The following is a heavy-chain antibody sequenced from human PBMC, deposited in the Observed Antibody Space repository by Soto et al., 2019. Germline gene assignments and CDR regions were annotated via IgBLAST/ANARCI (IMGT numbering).Heavy chain of an antibody. CDR1: GFTFRGDA. V-gene: IGHV3-23*01. J-gene: IGHJ5*02. CDR3: AKDNLISPNDGFDP. CDR2: ISGSGEMT. Sequence: GGSLRLSCAASGFTFRGDAMSWVRQAPGKGLEWVSSISGSGEMTHYADSVKGRFTISRDNAKNTLYLQMESLRAEDTALYYCAKDNLISPNDGFDPWGQGTLVTVSS. D-gene: IGHD1-1*01.